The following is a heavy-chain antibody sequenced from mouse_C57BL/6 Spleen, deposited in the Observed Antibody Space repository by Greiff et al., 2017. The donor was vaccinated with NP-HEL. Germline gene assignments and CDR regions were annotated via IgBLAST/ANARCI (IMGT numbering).Heavy chain of an antibody. J-gene: IGHJ4*01. CDR1: GYSFTGYY. CDR3: ARKHLDWEDAMDY. CDR2: INPSTGGT. Sequence: EVQLQQSGPELVKPGASVKISCKASGYSFTGYYMNWVKQSPEKSLEWIGEINPSTGGTTSNQKFKAKATLTVDKSSSTAYMQLKSLTSEESAGYFCARKHLDWEDAMDYWGQGTSVTVSS. D-gene: IGHD4-1*01. V-gene: IGHV1-42*01.